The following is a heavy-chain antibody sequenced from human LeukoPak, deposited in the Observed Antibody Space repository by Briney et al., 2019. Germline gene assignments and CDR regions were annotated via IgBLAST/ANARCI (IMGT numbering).Heavy chain of an antibody. D-gene: IGHD3-10*01. Sequence: GGSLRLSGAASGFTYSSYGMHWVRQAPGKGLEWVAVISYDGSNKYYADSVKGRFTISRDNSKNTLYLQMNSLRAEDTAVYYCAKVEGYYGSGSYYKGYYYGMDVWGQGTTVTVSS. V-gene: IGHV3-30*18. CDR3: AKVEGYYGSGSYYKGYYYGMDV. J-gene: IGHJ6*02. CDR2: ISYDGSNK. CDR1: GFTYSSYG.